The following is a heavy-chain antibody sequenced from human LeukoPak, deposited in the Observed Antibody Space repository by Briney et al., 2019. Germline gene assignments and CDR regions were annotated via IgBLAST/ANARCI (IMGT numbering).Heavy chain of an antibody. CDR3: AREGPHPTTVDGIYYYYGMDV. D-gene: IGHD4-11*01. CDR1: GFTFSSYW. V-gene: IGHV3-7*01. CDR2: IKQDGSEK. J-gene: IGHJ6*02. Sequence: GGSLRLSCAASGFTFSSYWMSWVRQAPGKGQEWVANIKQDGSEKYYVDSVKGRFTISKDNAKTSLYLQMNSLRAEDTAVYYCAREGPHPTTVDGIYYYYGMDVWGQGTTVTVSS.